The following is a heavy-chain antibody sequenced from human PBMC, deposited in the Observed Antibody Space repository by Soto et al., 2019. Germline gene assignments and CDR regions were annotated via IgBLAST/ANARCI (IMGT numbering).Heavy chain of an antibody. V-gene: IGHV5-51*01. CDR1: GDTFTRYA. CDR3: ARRAFLPEGYSPNYFDY. CDR2: IYPGESDP. D-gene: IGHD3-22*01. Sequence: EFLKISFEGSGDTFTRYAIGWVRQIPGKGLEWMGIIYPGESDPRYSPSFQGQVTISADKSINTAYLQWGSLKASDTAIYYCARRAFLPEGYSPNYFDYWGQGTLVTVSS. J-gene: IGHJ4*02.